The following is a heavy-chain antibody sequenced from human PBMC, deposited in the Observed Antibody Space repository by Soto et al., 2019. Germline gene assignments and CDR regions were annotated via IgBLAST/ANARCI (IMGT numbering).Heavy chain of an antibody. J-gene: IGHJ5*02. CDR3: ARSHGGRFVPQRFQEDNWFDP. CDR1: GYSFTSYW. D-gene: IGHD3-16*01. V-gene: IGHV5-51*01. Sequence: GESLKISCKGSGYSFTSYWIGWVRQMPGKGLEWMGIIYPGDSDTRYSPSFQGQVTISADKSISTAYLQWSSLKASDTAMYYCARSHGGRFVPQRFQEDNWFDPWGQGTLVTVSS. CDR2: IYPGDSDT.